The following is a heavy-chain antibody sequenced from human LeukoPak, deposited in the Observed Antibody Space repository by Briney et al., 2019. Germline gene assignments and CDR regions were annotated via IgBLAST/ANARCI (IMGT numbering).Heavy chain of an antibody. V-gene: IGHV1-2*02. CDR1: GYTFTGYY. CDR2: INPNSGGT. J-gene: IGHJ5*02. D-gene: IGHD2-15*01. Sequence: ASVKVSCKASGYTFTGYYMHWVRQAPGQGLEWMGWINPNSGGTNYAQKFQGRVTMTRDTSISTAYMELSRLRSDDTAVYYCARGIADIVVVVAATPEYNWFDPWGQGTLVTVSS. CDR3: ARGIADIVVVVAATPEYNWFDP.